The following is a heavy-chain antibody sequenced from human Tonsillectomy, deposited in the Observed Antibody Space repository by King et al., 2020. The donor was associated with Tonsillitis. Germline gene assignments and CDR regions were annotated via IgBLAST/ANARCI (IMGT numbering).Heavy chain of an antibody. D-gene: IGHD6-19*01. J-gene: IGHJ4*02. CDR1: GFSFSTYW. CDR2: IKQDGSET. Sequence: VQLVESGGGLVQPGGSLRLSCEVSGFSFSTYWVMWVRQAPGKGLEWVATIKQDGSETSYVDSVKGRFTISRDSAKNSVSLQMVSLRAEDTAVYYCAGGSGWTLDYWGQGTLVTVSS. V-gene: IGHV3-7*03. CDR3: AGGSGWTLDY.